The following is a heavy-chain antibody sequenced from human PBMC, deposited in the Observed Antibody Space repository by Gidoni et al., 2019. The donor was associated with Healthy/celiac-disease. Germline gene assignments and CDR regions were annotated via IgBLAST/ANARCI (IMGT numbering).Heavy chain of an antibody. V-gene: IGHV1-24*01. CDR3: ATTIRAYSSSWYGGDY. Sequence: QVQLVQSGAEVKKPGAPVKVSCMVSGYTLPELSMHWVRQAPGKGLEWMGGFDPEDSETIYAQKFQGRVTMTEDTSTDTAYMELSSLRSEDAAVYYCATTIRAYSSSWYGGDYWGQGTLVTVSS. CDR2: FDPEDSET. D-gene: IGHD6-13*01. CDR1: GYTLPELS. J-gene: IGHJ4*02.